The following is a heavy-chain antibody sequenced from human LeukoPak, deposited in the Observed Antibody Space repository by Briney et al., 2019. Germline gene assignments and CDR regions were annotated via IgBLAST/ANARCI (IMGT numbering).Heavy chain of an antibody. D-gene: IGHD3-10*01. CDR2: ISSSSSYI. Sequence: GSLRLSCAASGFTFSSYSMNWVRQAPGKGLEWVSSISSSSSYIYYADSVKGRFTISRDNAKNSLYLQMNSLRVEDTAIYYCVKVAKYYYGSETYYFFEHWGQGTPVTASS. CDR3: VKVAKYYYGSETYYFFEH. V-gene: IGHV3-21*01. J-gene: IGHJ4*02. CDR1: GFTFSSYS.